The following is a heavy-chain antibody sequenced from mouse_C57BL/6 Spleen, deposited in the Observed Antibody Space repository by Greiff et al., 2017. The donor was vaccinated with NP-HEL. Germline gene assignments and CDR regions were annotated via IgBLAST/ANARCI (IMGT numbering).Heavy chain of an antibody. CDR1: GYAFTNYL. Sequence: QVQLQQSGAELVRPGTSVKVSCKASGYAFTNYLIEWVKQRPGQGLEWIGVINPGSGGTNYNEKFKGKATLTADKSSSTAYMQLSSLTSEDSAVYFCAREGLTGTYYAMDYWGQGTSVTVSS. D-gene: IGHD4-1*01. CDR3: AREGLTGTYYAMDY. J-gene: IGHJ4*01. V-gene: IGHV1-54*01. CDR2: INPGSGGT.